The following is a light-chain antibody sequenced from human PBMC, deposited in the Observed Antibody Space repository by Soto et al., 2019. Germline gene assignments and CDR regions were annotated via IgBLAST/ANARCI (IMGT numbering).Light chain of an antibody. J-gene: IGKJ4*01. CDR3: QQYYTTLT. CDR2: WAS. Sequence: DIVMTQSPDSLALSLGERATINCKSSQSVLKSSNKKHCLAWYQQKPGQSPKLLINWASTRESGVPDRFSGSGSGTDFTLTISSLQAEDVAVYYCQQYYTTLTFGGGTKVEI. V-gene: IGKV4-1*01. CDR1: QSVLKSSNKKHC.